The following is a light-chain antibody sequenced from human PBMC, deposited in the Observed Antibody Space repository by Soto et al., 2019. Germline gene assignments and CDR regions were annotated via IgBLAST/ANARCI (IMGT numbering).Light chain of an antibody. CDR3: LQEDDYPRT. V-gene: IGKV1-6*01. J-gene: IGKJ1*01. CDR2: AAS. Sequence: ATQMTQSPSSLSASVGDRVTIACRASQGIRTELGWYQQKPGEAPKLLIYAASTLQSGVPSRFSGSGSGTDFTLTISSRQPEDFATYYCLQEDDYPRTFGQGTKVEMK. CDR1: QGIRTE.